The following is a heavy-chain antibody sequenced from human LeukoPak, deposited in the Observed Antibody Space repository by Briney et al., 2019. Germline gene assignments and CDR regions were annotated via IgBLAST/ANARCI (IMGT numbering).Heavy chain of an antibody. D-gene: IGHD6-13*01. Sequence: PGGSLRLSCAASGFTFSSYWMTWVRQAPGKGLEWVANINRDASEKYYVDSVKGRFTISRDNAKNSLYLQMTSLRADDTAVYYCARGGSSWFLFDYWGQGTLVTVSS. CDR2: INRDASEK. V-gene: IGHV3-7*01. CDR1: GFTFSSYW. CDR3: ARGGSSWFLFDY. J-gene: IGHJ4*02.